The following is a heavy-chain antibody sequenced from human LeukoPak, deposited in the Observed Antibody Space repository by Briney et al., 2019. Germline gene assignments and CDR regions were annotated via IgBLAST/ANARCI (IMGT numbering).Heavy chain of an antibody. J-gene: IGHJ5*02. CDR2: VDPNSGDT. CDR3: ARPYSITWYEWFDP. Sequence: ASVNVSYKVSVYTFTGYFIHWVRQAPGQGLDGMGWVDPNSGDTHYAQTFQGRVTMTTGSSISTAYMELISLTSDVTAVYYCARPYSITWYEWFDPWGQGTLVTVSS. V-gene: IGHV1-2*02. CDR1: VYTFTGYF. D-gene: IGHD2-2*01.